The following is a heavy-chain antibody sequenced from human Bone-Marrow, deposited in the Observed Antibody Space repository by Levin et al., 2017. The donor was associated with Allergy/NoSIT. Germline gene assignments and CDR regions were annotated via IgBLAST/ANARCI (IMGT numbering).Heavy chain of an antibody. D-gene: IGHD5-12*01. CDR3: ARDSIASGAEYDY. CDR2: IHPDGSVT. J-gene: IGHJ4*03. Sequence: GGSLRLSCAASGFTFSGHWMHWVRQAPGKGLEWVSHIHPDGSVTAYADSVKGRFTISRDNAKNTLSIQMNSLRVEDAAVYYCARDSIASGAEYDYWGQGTTVTVSS. CDR1: GFTFSGHW. V-gene: IGHV3-74*01.